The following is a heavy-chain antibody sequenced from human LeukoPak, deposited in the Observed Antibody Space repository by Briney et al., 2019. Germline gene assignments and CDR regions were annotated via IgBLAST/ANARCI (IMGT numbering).Heavy chain of an antibody. D-gene: IGHD2-2*01. V-gene: IGHV3-48*04. CDR3: VRDGRGYCGSTSCRPFDS. J-gene: IGHJ4*02. CDR1: GFTFSSYG. Sequence: GGSLRLSCAASGFTFSSYGMHWVRQAPGKGLEPVSYISGSGSSLSYADSVRGRFTISRDNAKNSLFLQMNSLRVEDTAIYYCVRDGRGYCGSTSCRPFDSWGRGTLVTVSS. CDR2: ISGSGSSL.